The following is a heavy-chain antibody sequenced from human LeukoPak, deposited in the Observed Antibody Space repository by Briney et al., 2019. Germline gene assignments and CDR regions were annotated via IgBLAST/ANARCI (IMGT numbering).Heavy chain of an antibody. CDR1: GFTFSNYW. J-gene: IGHJ6*02. CDR2: IKHDGSEE. V-gene: IGHV3-7*05. D-gene: IGHD6-6*01. Sequence: GGSLRLSCAASGFTFSNYWMSWVRQAPGKGLEWVANIKHDGSEEVYVDSVEGRFTISRDNAKNSLFLQMNTLRAEDTAVYYCARDPYSSTWSYGMDVWGQGTTVTVSS. CDR3: ARDPYSSTWSYGMDV.